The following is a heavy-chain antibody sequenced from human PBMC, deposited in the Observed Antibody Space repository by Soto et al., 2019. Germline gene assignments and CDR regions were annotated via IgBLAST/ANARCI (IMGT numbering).Heavy chain of an antibody. J-gene: IGHJ4*02. CDR1: GLSLSNARMG. CDR3: ARTAPYSSSWYLGHYFDY. Sequence: SGPTLVNPTETLTLTCTVSGLSLSNARMGVSWIRQPPGKALEWLAHIFSNDEKSCSTSLESSLTISKDTSKSQVVLTMTNMDPVDTATYYCARTAPYSSSWYLGHYFDYWGPGTLVTVSS. D-gene: IGHD6-13*01. V-gene: IGHV2-26*01. CDR2: IFSNDEK.